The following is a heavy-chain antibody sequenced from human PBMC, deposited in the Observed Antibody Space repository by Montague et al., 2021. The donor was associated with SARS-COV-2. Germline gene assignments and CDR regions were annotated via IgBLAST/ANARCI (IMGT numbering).Heavy chain of an antibody. V-gene: IGHV4-38-2*02. CDR1: GYSISSGYY. J-gene: IGHJ4*02. Sequence: SETLSLTCSVSGYSISSGYYWGWIRQPPGKGLEWVGCISYIGKTYYSPSLKSRLTISLDSSKNQFSLHVNSVTPEDTAVYYCARDSEYSIDYWGQGLLVTVSS. CDR3: ARDSEYSIDY. D-gene: IGHD6-6*01. CDR2: ISYIGKT.